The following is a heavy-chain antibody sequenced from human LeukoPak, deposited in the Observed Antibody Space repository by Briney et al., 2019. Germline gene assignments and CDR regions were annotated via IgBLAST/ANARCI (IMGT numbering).Heavy chain of an antibody. V-gene: IGHV3-11*01. D-gene: IGHD6-13*01. CDR2: ISSSGSTI. CDR1: GFTFSDYY. J-gene: IGHJ5*02. CDR3: ARAGGSSSSGWFDP. Sequence: KPGGSLRLSCAASGFTFSDYYMSWIRQAPGKELEWVSYISSSGSTIYYADSVKGRFTISRDKAKNSLYLQMNSLRAEDTAVYYCARAGGSSSSGWFDPWGQGTLVTVSS.